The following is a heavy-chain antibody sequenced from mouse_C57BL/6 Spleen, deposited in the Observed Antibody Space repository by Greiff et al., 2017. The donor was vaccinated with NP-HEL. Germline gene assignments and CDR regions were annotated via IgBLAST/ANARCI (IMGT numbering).Heavy chain of an antibody. CDR1: GYTFTSYW. CDR3: YYEYDGFAY. Sequence: QVQLQQPGAELVKPGASVKLSCKASGYTFTSYWMQWVKQRPGQGLEWIGEIDPSDSYTNYNQKFKGKATLTVDTSSSTAYMQLSSLTSEDSAVYYCYYEYDGFAYWGQGTLVTVSA. V-gene: IGHV1-50*01. D-gene: IGHD2-4*01. J-gene: IGHJ3*01. CDR2: IDPSDSYT.